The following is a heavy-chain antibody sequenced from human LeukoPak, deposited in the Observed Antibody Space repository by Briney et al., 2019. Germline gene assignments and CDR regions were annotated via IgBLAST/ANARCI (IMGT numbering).Heavy chain of an antibody. J-gene: IGHJ4*02. CDR1: GFTFSSYS. CDR3: ALTAAGTLDY. Sequence: PGGSLRLSCAASGFTFSSYSMNWVRQAPGKWLEWVSSISSSSSYIYYADSVKGRFTISRDNAKNSLYLQMNSLRAEDTAVYYCALTAAGTLDYWGQGTLVTVSS. D-gene: IGHD6-13*01. CDR2: ISSSSSYI. V-gene: IGHV3-21*01.